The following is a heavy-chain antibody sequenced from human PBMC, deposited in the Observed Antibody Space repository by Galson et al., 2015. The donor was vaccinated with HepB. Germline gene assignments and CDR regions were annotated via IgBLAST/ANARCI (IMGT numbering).Heavy chain of an antibody. CDR3: ARAFSTMYYDILTGYYKGDAFDI. J-gene: IGHJ3*02. V-gene: IGHV3-48*02. D-gene: IGHD3-9*01. Sequence: SLRLSCAASGFTFSSYSMNWVRQAPGKGLEWVSYISSSSTIYYADSVKGRFTISRDNAKNSLYLQMNSLRDEDTAVYYCARAFSTMYYDILTGYYKGDAFDIWGQGTMVTVSS. CDR1: GFTFSSYS. CDR2: ISSSSTI.